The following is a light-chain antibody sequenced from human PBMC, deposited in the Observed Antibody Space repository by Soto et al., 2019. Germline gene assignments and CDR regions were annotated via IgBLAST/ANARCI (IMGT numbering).Light chain of an antibody. CDR2: WAS. V-gene: IGKV4-1*01. Sequence: DLVMTQSPDSLAVSVCERATLKCTSSQRVLYSSDKKNYLAWYQQKPGQPPKLLTYWASTRESGVPDRFSGSGSGTDFTLTISCLQSEDFATYYCQQYYSYPRTVGQGTRLEIK. CDR3: QQYYSYPRT. J-gene: IGKJ5*01. CDR1: QRVLYSSDKKNY.